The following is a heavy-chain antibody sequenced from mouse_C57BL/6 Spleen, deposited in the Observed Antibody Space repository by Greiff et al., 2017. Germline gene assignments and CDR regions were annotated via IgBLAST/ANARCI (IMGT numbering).Heavy chain of an antibody. Sequence: DVQLVESGGGLVKPGGSLKLSCAASGFTFSSYTMSWVRQTPEKRLEWVATISGGGGNTYYPDSVKGRFTISRDNAKNTLYLQMSSLRSEDTALYYCARHPSDDYDEGPYFDYWGQGTTLTVSS. V-gene: IGHV5-9*01. J-gene: IGHJ2*01. CDR1: GFTFSSYT. D-gene: IGHD2-4*01. CDR3: ARHPSDDYDEGPYFDY. CDR2: ISGGGGNT.